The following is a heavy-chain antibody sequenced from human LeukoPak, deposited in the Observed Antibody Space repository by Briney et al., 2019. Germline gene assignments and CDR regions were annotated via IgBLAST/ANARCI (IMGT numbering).Heavy chain of an antibody. CDR1: GYTFTSYD. Sequence: ASVKASCKASGYTFTSYDINWVRQATGQGPEWMGWMNPNSGNTGYAQKFQGRVTITRNISISKDYMELSSLGSEDTAVYYCARESSRSSRTNNYYYMDVWGKGTTVTVSS. CDR3: ARESSRSSRTNNYYYMDV. J-gene: IGHJ6*03. D-gene: IGHD6-6*01. V-gene: IGHV1-8*03. CDR2: MNPNSGNT.